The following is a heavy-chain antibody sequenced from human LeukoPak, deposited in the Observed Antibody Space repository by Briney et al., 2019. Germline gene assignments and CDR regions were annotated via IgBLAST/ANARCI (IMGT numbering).Heavy chain of an antibody. D-gene: IGHD3-22*01. V-gene: IGHV3-53*01. CDR1: GFTVSTNY. J-gene: IGHJ5*02. CDR3: ARLKDSSGSSWFDP. CDR2: IYSGGII. Sequence: GGSLRLSCAVSGFTVSTNYMTWVRQAPGKGLEWVSVIYSGGIIYYTDSVKGRFTISRDNSENMLFLQMNSLRAEDTAVYYCARLKDSSGSSWFDPWGQGTLVTVSS.